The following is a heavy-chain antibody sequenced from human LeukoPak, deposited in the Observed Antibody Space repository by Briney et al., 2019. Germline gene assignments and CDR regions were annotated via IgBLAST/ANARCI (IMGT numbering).Heavy chain of an antibody. CDR3: TTPDSRGSGSKWSLNH. D-gene: IGHD3-22*01. J-gene: IGHJ4*02. Sequence: GGSLRLSCAASGITFNEVWMTWVRQAPGKGLEWVGPVKSKNDGGTIDYAAAVKDRFVISRDDSKNMLYLQMNSLKTEDTAMYYCTTPDSRGSGSKWSLNHWGQGTPVSVPQ. V-gene: IGHV3-15*01. CDR2: VKSKNDGGTI. CDR1: GITFNEVW.